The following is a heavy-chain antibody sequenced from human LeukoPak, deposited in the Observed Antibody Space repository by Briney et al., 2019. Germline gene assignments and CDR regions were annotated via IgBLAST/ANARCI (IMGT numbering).Heavy chain of an antibody. CDR2: IWYDGSNK. CDR3: VRGDQWLVPRVLDY. Sequence: SCKASGYTFSRYGMHWVRQAPGKGPEWVAVIWYDGSNKYYADSVKGRFTISRDNSKNTLYLQMNSLRAEDTAVYYCVRGDQWLVPRVLDYWGQGTLVTVSS. J-gene: IGHJ4*02. D-gene: IGHD6-19*01. CDR1: GYTFSRYG. V-gene: IGHV3-33*08.